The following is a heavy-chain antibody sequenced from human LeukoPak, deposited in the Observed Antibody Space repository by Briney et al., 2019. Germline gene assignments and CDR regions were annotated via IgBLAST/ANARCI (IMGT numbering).Heavy chain of an antibody. CDR2: IYYSGST. CDR1: GGPISSYY. J-gene: IGHJ4*02. D-gene: IGHD4/OR15-4a*01. CDR3: ARQQLKTMASFDY. V-gene: IGHV4-59*01. Sequence: SETLSLTCTVSGGPISSYYWSWIRQPPGKGLEWIGYIYYSGSTNYNPSLKSRVTISVDTSKNQFSLKLSSVTAADTAVYYCARQQLKTMASFDYWGQGTLVTVSS.